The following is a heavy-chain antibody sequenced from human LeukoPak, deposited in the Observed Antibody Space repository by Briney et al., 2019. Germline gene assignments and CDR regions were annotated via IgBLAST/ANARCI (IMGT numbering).Heavy chain of an antibody. Sequence: GGSLRLSCAASGFIFSDYYMDWVRQAPGKGLEWICRSRNKANSFSTEYAAPVKGRFTISREDSKNSLYLQMNSLQTEDTAVYYCARSGGDYRRLDFWGQGSLVTVSS. CDR2: SRNKANSFST. CDR3: ARSGGDYRRLDF. CDR1: GFIFSDYY. V-gene: IGHV3-72*01. J-gene: IGHJ4*02. D-gene: IGHD4-17*01.